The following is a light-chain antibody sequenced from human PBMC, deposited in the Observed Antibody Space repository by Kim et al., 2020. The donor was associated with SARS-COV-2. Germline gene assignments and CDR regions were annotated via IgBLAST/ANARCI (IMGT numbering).Light chain of an antibody. CDR1: QSVLYSSNNNNY. CDR2: WAS. Sequence: TINCKASQSVLYSSNNNNYLAWYQLKPGQPPKLLIYWASTRESGVPDRFSGSGSGTDFTLTISSLQAEDVAVYYCQQYYSIPITFGQGTRLEIK. J-gene: IGKJ5*01. CDR3: QQYYSIPIT. V-gene: IGKV4-1*01.